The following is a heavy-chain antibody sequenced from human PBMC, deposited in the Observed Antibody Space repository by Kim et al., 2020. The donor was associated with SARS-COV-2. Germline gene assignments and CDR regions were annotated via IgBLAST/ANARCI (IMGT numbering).Heavy chain of an antibody. CDR2: IHFGGKT. CDR1: SGPISGYY. CDR3: ARGGGYDDGSYYSHFDY. J-gene: IGHJ4*02. Sequence: SETLSLICTVSSGPISGYYWSWIRQSPGRGLEWIGYIHFGGKTNYNPSLESRVTISVDTSKNEFSLRLRSVTAADTAVYYCARGGGYDDGSYYSHFDYWGQGTLVTVSS. V-gene: IGHV4-59*01. D-gene: IGHD2-15*01.